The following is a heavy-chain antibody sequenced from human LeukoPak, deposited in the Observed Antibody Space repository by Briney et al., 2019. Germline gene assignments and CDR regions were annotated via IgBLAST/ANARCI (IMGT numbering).Heavy chain of an antibody. CDR1: GDYINNYY. CDR2: IYYSGST. D-gene: IGHD3-3*01. Sequence: SETLSLTCTVSGDYINNYYWSWIRQPPGKGLEWIGYIYYSGSTNYNPSLTGRVTISLDTSKNQFSLKLSSVTAADTAVYYCARRRGDFWSDYYAFDYWGQGSLVTVSS. CDR3: ARRRGDFWSDYYAFDY. V-gene: IGHV4-59*08. J-gene: IGHJ4*02.